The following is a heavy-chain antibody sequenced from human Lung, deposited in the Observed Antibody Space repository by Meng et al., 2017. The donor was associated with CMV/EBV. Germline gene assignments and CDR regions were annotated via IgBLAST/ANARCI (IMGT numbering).Heavy chain of an antibody. V-gene: IGHV3-20*04. CDR3: ARGLRAAANYYYYGMDV. CDR1: GFTFDDYG. J-gene: IGHJ6*02. D-gene: IGHD6-13*01. CDR2: INWNSGST. Sequence: SXAASGFTFDDYGMSWVRQAPGKGLEWVSGINWNSGSTGFADSVKGRFTISRDNAKNSLYLQMNSLRAEDTALYYCARGLRAAANYYYYGMDVWXQGTTVTVSS.